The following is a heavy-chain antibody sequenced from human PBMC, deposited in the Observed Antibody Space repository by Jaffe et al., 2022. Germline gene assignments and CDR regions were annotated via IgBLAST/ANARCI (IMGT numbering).Heavy chain of an antibody. Sequence: QVQLQESGPGLVKPSETLSLTCAVSGYSISSGYYWGWIRQPPGKGLEWIGSIYHSGSTYYNPSLKSRVTISVDTSKNQFSLKLSSVTAADTAVYYCARWSPLWFGEDWGQGTLVTVSS. D-gene: IGHD3-10*01. J-gene: IGHJ4*02. V-gene: IGHV4-38-2*01. CDR2: IYHSGST. CDR3: ARWSPLWFGED. CDR1: GYSISSGYY.